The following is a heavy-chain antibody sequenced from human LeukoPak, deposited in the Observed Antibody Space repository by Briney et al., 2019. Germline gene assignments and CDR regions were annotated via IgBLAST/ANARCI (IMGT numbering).Heavy chain of an antibody. V-gene: IGHV3-11*06. CDR3: SVYYYDSSGPISPYYMDV. CDR2: ISGNSGDT. D-gene: IGHD3-22*01. CDR1: GFTFSDSY. J-gene: IGHJ6*03. Sequence: GGSLRLSCAASGFTFSDSYMTWVRQAPGKGLEWLSYISGNSGDTNYADSVKGRFTISRDNAENSLYLQMNSLRAEDTAVYYCSVYYYDSSGPISPYYMDVWGKGTTVTVSS.